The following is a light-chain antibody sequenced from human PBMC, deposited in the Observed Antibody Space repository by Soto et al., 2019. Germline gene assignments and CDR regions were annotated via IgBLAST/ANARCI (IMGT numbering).Light chain of an antibody. Sequence: QSALTQPASVSGSPGQSITISCTGTSSDVGSYKFVSWYQQYAGKAPKLMIYEGSKRPSGVSDRFSGSESGNTASLTITGLQAEDEADYFCCSYAGGSNVFGAGTKLTVL. J-gene: IGLJ1*01. CDR3: CSYAGGSNV. CDR2: EGS. CDR1: SSDVGSYKF. V-gene: IGLV2-23*03.